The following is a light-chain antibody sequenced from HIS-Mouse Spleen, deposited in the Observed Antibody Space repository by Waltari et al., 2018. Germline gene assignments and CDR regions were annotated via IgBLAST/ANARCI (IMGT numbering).Light chain of an antibody. J-gene: IGLJ3*02. CDR1: SLRSYY. CDR3: NSRDSSGNRV. Sequence: SSELTQDPAVSVALGQTVRITCQGDSLRSYYAIWYQQTPGQAPVLVIYGKNNRPSGIPDRFSGSSSGNTASLTITGAQAEDEADYYCNSRDSSGNRVFGGGTKLTVL. CDR2: GKN. V-gene: IGLV3-19*01.